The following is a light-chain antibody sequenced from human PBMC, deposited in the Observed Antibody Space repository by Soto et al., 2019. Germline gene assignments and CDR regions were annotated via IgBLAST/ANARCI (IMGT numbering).Light chain of an antibody. Sequence: QSALTQPASVSGSPGQSITISCTGTSSDVGNYNYVSWYQQHPGKAPTLMIYDVSNRPSGVSNRFSGSKSGNTASLTISGLQAEDEADYYCSSYTSSTTLVVFGGGTKLTVL. V-gene: IGLV2-14*01. CDR1: SSDVGNYNY. CDR2: DVS. J-gene: IGLJ2*01. CDR3: SSYTSSTTLVV.